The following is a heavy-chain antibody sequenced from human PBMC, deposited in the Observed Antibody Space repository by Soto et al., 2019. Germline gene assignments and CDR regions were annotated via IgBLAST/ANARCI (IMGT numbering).Heavy chain of an antibody. CDR3: AKSRVPAATTTKNWFDP. CDR2: ISGSGGST. D-gene: IGHD2-2*01. Sequence: EVQLLESGGGLVQPGGSLRLSCAASGCTFSSYAMSWVRQAPGKGLEWVSAISGSGGSTYYADYVKGRFTISRDNSKNTLYLQMNSLRAEDTAVYYCAKSRVPAATTTKNWFDPWGQGTLVTVSP. J-gene: IGHJ5*02. V-gene: IGHV3-23*01. CDR1: GCTFSSYA.